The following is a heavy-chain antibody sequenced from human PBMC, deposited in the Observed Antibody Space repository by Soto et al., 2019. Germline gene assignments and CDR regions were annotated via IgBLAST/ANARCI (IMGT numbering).Heavy chain of an antibody. CDR2: ITSSSSYT. V-gene: IGHV3-21*01. J-gene: IGHJ4*02. CDR3: ARAEGSYSSSSFGGH. D-gene: IGHD6-6*01. Sequence: GGSLRLSCAASGFTFRSYTMHWVRQAPGKGLEWVSSITSSSSYTYYADSLRGRFTISRDNAQNSLYLQFNSLRAEDTAVYYCARAEGSYSSSSFGGHWGRGTLVTVSS. CDR1: GFTFRSYT.